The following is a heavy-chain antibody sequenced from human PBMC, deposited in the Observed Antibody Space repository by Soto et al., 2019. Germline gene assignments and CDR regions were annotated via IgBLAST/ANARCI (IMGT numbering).Heavy chain of an antibody. CDR1: GGTFSSYA. Sequence: QVQLVQSGAEVKKPGSSVKVSCKASGGTFSSYAIRWVRQAPGQGLEWMGGIIPILDTADYAQKFQGRVTITADESTNTAYMELSSLRSEDTAVYYCAGHSSGVPGYYYGMDVWGQGTTGTVSS. V-gene: IGHV1-69*12. J-gene: IGHJ6*01. D-gene: IGHD3-22*01. CDR3: AGHSSGVPGYYYGMDV. CDR2: IIPILDTA.